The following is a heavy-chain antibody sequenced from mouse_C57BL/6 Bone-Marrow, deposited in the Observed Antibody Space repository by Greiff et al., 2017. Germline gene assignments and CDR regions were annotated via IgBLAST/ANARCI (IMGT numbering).Heavy chain of an antibody. CDR3: ARWAYYGSSRWYFDV. CDR2: INPSNGGT. CDR1: GYTFTSYW. J-gene: IGHJ1*03. D-gene: IGHD1-1*01. V-gene: IGHV1-53*01. Sequence: QVQLQQPGTELVKPGASVKLSCKASGYTFTSYWMHWVKQRPGQGLEWIGNINPSNGGTNYNEKFKSKATLTVDKSSSTAYMQLSILTSEDSAVYYCARWAYYGSSRWYFDVWGTGTTVTVSS.